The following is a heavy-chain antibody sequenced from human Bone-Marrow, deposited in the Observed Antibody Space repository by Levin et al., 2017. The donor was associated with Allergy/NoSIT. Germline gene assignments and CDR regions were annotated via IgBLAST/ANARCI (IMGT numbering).Heavy chain of an antibody. Sequence: GGSLRLSCAASGFIFSSYGMHWVRQAPGKGLEWVAVISYDGSYKYYADSMKGRFTIARDNSKNTLSLQMNSLRAEDTAVYYCAKGRSDFGDYFFDYWGQGTLVTVSS. J-gene: IGHJ4*02. CDR1: GFIFSSYG. CDR2: ISYDGSYK. CDR3: AKGRSDFGDYFFDY. D-gene: IGHD4-17*01. V-gene: IGHV3-30*18.